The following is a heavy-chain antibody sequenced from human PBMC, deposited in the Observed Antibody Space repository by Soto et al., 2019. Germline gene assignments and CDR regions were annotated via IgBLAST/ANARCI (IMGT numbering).Heavy chain of an antibody. CDR1: EYTFSGYY. V-gene: IGHV1-2*04. Sequence: SVRVSCKASEYTFSGYYIHWVRQAPRQGLEWMGWINPNGGGTNYAQKFQGCLTLTRDTSISTAYMELSRLSSDDTAVYFCARVATIFGVVPDYWGQGTLVTVSS. CDR2: INPNGGGT. CDR3: ARVATIFGVVPDY. D-gene: IGHD3-3*01. J-gene: IGHJ4*02.